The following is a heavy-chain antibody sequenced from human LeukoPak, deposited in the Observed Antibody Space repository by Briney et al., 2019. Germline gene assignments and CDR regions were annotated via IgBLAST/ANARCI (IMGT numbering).Heavy chain of an antibody. J-gene: IGHJ4*02. CDR1: GFTFNDHG. Sequence: GGSLRLSCAASGFTFNDHGMSWVRQAPGKGLEWVSAISGSGGSKYYADSVKGRFTISRDNSKNTLHLQMNRLRAEDTAVYYCARAGPSSSWYQFDYWGQGTLVTVSS. CDR2: ISGSGGSK. D-gene: IGHD6-13*01. V-gene: IGHV3-23*01. CDR3: ARAGPSSSWYQFDY.